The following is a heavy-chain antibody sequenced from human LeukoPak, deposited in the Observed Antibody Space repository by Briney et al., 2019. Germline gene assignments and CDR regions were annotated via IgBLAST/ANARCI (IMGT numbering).Heavy chain of an antibody. J-gene: IGHJ4*02. CDR3: ARQGSYDNSGYSFDY. CDR1: GYSLINHW. D-gene: IGHD3-22*01. CDR2: IYPGNADA. Sequence: GESLKTSCKASGYSLINHWIGWVRQIPGKGLDWMEIIYPGNADATDSPSFQGQVTLSADKSTTTVYVQWSSLKASDTAMYYCARQGSYDNSGYSFDYWGQGTLVTVSS. V-gene: IGHV5-51*01.